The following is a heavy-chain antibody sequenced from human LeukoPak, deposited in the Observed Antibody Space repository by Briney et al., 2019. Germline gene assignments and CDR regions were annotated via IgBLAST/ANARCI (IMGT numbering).Heavy chain of an antibody. CDR3: ARFLNYCSSTSCYVRVFDY. CDR1: GFTVSSNY. J-gene: IGHJ4*02. Sequence: PGGSLRLSCTASGFTVSSNYMSWVRQAPGKGLEWVSVIYSGGSTYYADSVKGRFTISRDNAKSTLYLQMNSLRAEDTAVYYCARFLNYCSSTSCYVRVFDYWGQGTLVTVSS. CDR2: IYSGGST. D-gene: IGHD2-2*01. V-gene: IGHV3-66*01.